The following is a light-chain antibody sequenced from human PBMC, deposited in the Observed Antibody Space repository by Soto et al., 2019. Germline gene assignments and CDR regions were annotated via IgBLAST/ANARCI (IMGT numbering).Light chain of an antibody. CDR2: DVS. Sequence: QSALTQPRSVSGSPGQSVTIPCTGTSSDVGGYRYVSWYQQHPGRAPKLMTYDVSKRPSGVPDRFSGSKSGNTASLTISGLQAEDEADYYCCSYAGSYTYVFGTGTKVTVL. CDR1: SSDVGGYRY. CDR3: CSYAGSYTYV. J-gene: IGLJ1*01. V-gene: IGLV2-11*01.